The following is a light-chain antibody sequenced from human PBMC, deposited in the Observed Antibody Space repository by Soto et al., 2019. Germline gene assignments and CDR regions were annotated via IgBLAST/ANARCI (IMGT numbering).Light chain of an antibody. CDR2: GNS. J-gene: IGLJ1*01. V-gene: IGLV1-40*01. CDR3: QSYDSRPFV. Sequence: QSVLTQPPSVSGAPGQRVTISCTGSSSNIGAGYDVHWYQQLPGTAPKLLIYGNSNRPSGVPDRFSGSKSGTSASLAITGLQAEDEADYYCQSYDSRPFVFGTGTKLTVL. CDR1: SSNIGAGYD.